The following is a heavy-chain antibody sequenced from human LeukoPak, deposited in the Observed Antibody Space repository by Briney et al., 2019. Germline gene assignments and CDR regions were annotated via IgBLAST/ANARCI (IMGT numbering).Heavy chain of an antibody. V-gene: IGHV3-30*03. CDR1: GFTFSSYG. CDR2: ISYDGSNK. J-gene: IGHJ4*02. Sequence: PPGGSLRLSCAASGFTFSSYGMHWVRQAPGKGLEWVAVISYDGSNKYYADSVKGRFTISRDNSKNTLYLQMNSLRAEDTAVYYCARGNYDFWSGYWDYWGQGTLVTVSS. CDR3: ARGNYDFWSGYWDY. D-gene: IGHD3-3*01.